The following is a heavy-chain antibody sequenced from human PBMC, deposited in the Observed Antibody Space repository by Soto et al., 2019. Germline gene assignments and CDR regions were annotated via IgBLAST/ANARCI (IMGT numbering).Heavy chain of an antibody. D-gene: IGHD2-8*01. J-gene: IGHJ6*02. Sequence: ASVKVSCKASGYTFTRYGISWARQAPGQGLEWMGWISGYNGDTKYAQKFQGRVTMTVDTSTTTAYMELRSLTSDDRAVYYCEKNGQPPYYYYGMDVWGQGTTVTVSS. V-gene: IGHV1-18*01. CDR1: GYTFTRYG. CDR2: ISGYNGDT. CDR3: EKNGQPPYYYYGMDV.